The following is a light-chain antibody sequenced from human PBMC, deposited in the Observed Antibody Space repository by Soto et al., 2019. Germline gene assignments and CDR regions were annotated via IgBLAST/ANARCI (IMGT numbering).Light chain of an antibody. Sequence: DTQMTQSPSSLSASVVDRVTITFQASQDISNYLNWYQQKPGKAPKLLIYDASNLETGVPSRFSGSGSGTDFTFTISSLQPEDIATYYCQQYDNLPITFGQGTRLGL. CDR1: QDISNY. V-gene: IGKV1-33*01. J-gene: IGKJ5*01. CDR2: DAS. CDR3: QQYDNLPIT.